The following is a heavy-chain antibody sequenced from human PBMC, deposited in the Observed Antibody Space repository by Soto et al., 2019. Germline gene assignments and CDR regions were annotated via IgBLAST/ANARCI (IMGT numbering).Heavy chain of an antibody. CDR3: ATYLEGYYYDSSGYPLG. CDR2: INPSGGST. D-gene: IGHD3-22*01. CDR1: GYTFTSYY. V-gene: IGHV1-46*01. Sequence: ASVKVSCKASGYTFTSYYMHWVRQAPGQGLEWMGIINPSGGSTSYAQKFQGRVTMTRDTSTSTVYMELSSLRSEDTAVYYCATYLEGYYYDSSGYPLGWGQGTLVTVSS. J-gene: IGHJ4*02.